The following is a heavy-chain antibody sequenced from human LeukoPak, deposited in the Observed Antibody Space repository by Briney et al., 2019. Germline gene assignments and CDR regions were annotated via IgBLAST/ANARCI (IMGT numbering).Heavy chain of an antibody. V-gene: IGHV4-38-2*02. CDR1: GYSISSRYY. D-gene: IGHD3-10*01. CDR2: IYHSGST. CDR3: ARSEGSGSYFTWFDP. J-gene: IGHJ5*02. Sequence: SETLSLTCTVSGYSISSRYYWGWIRQPPGKGLEWIGNIYHSGSTYYNPSLKSRVTISVDTSNNQFSLKLSSVTAADTAVYYCARSEGSGSYFTWFDPWGQGTRVTVSS.